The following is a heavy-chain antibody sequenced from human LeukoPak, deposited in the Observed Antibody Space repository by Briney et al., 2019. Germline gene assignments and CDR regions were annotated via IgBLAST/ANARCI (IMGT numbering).Heavy chain of an antibody. CDR2: IYSGGTT. CDR1: GFTVSTNY. J-gene: IGHJ4*02. D-gene: IGHD4-23*01. Sequence: GGSLRLSCAASGFTVSTNYLSWVPEAPGKGLEWVSFIYSGGTTYYADSVKGRFTISRDNSKNTLYLQMNSLRAEDTAVYYCARASAYRGNSPLSGWGQGTLVTVSS. V-gene: IGHV3-53*01. CDR3: ARASAYRGNSPLSG.